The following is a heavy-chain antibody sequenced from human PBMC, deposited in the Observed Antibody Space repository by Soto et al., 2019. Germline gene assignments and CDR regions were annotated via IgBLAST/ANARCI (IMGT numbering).Heavy chain of an antibody. CDR1: GDSVSSDNYY. J-gene: IGHJ4*02. CDR2: IYSSGST. CDR3: ARDTRGYSRAFDY. V-gene: IGHV4-61*01. D-gene: IGHD5-18*01. Sequence: SETLSLTCTVSGDSVSSDNYYWTWIRQPPGKGLEWIGYIYSSGSTNYNPSLKSRVTISLDTSSNQFSLKLTSVTAADTAVYYCARDTRGYSRAFDYWGQGTLVTVSS.